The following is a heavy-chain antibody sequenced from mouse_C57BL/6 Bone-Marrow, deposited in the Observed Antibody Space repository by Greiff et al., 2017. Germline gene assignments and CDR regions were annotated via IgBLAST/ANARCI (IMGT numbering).Heavy chain of an antibody. CDR2: IDPVDGET. D-gene: IGHD1-1*01. V-gene: IGHV14-2*01. CDR1: GFNIKDYY. Sequence: DVKLVEPGAELVKPGASVKLSCTASGFNIKDYYMHWVKQRTEQGLEWIGRIDPVDGETKYDPKFPGKATITADKSSNPAYLQLSSLTSEDTAVYYCAAMGYYGSSYYFDYWGQGTTLTVTS. CDR3: AAMGYYGSSYYFDY. J-gene: IGHJ2*01.